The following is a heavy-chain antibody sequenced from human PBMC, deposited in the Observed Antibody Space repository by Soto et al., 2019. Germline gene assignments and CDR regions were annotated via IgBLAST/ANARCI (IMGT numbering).Heavy chain of an antibody. CDR1: GDSVSSNSAT. D-gene: IGHD6-19*01. CDR3: VREFDSSGWYYFDF. CDR2: TYYRSKWYN. J-gene: IGHJ4*02. V-gene: IGHV6-1*01. Sequence: SQTLSLTCAISGDSVSSNSATWNWIRQSPSRGLEWLGRTYYRSKWYNDYEESVKSRITINPDTTKNQFSLQLNSVTPEDTAVYYCVREFDSSGWYYFDFWGQGSLVTVSS.